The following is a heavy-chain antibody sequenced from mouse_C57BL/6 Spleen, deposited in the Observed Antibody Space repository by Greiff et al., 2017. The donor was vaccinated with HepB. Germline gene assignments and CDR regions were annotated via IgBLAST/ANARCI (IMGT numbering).Heavy chain of an antibody. CDR2: INPGSGGT. Sequence: QVQLQQSGAELVRPGTSVKVSCKASGYAFTNYLIEWVKQRPGQGLEWIGVINPGSGGTNYNEKFKGKATLTADKSSSTAYMQLSSLTSEDSAVYFCARGGRLYYAMDYWGQGTSVTVSS. J-gene: IGHJ4*01. CDR1: GYAFTNYL. V-gene: IGHV1-54*01. CDR3: ARGGRLYYAMDY. D-gene: IGHD1-2*01.